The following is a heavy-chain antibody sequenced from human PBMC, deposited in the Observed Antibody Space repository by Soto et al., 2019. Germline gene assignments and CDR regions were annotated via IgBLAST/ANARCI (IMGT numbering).Heavy chain of an antibody. J-gene: IGHJ6*02. CDR1: GFTFTSSA. V-gene: IGHV1-58*01. CDR3: AAAHITMVRGVITYYYYYGMDV. Sequence: ASVKVSCKASGFTFTSSAVQWVRQARGQRLEWIGWIVVGSGNTNYAQKFQERVTITRDMSTSTAYMELSSLRSEDTAVYYCAAAHITMVRGVITYYYYYGMDVWGQGTTVTVSS. CDR2: IVVGSGNT. D-gene: IGHD3-10*01.